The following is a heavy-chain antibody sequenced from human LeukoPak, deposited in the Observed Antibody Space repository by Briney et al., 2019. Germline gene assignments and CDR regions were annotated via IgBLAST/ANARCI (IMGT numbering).Heavy chain of an antibody. CDR1: GFTFSGSA. D-gene: IGHD5-18*01. CDR3: TRHGLVDTATAPFAYYYYYMDV. Sequence: PGGSLRLSCAASGFTFSGSALHWVRQGSGKGLEWVGRIRSKANSYATAYAASVKGRFTISRDDSKNTAYLQMNSLKTEDTAVYYCTRHGLVDTATAPFAYYYYYMDVWGKGTTVTVSS. V-gene: IGHV3-73*01. J-gene: IGHJ6*03. CDR2: IRSKANSYAT.